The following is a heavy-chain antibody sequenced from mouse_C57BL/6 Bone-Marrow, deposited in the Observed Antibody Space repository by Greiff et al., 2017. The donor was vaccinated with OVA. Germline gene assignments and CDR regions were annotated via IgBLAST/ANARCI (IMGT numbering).Heavy chain of an antibody. D-gene: IGHD2-5*01. CDR2: ISSGGDYI. V-gene: IGHV5-9-1*02. Sequence: EVKVVESGEGLVKPGGSLKLSCAASGFTFSSYAMSWVRQTPEKGLEWVAYISSGGDYIYYADTVKGRFTISRDNARNTLYLQMSSLKSEDTAMYYCTRYGIVKRGWFAYWGQGTLVTVSA. CDR1: GFTFSSYA. CDR3: TRYGIVKRGWFAY. J-gene: IGHJ3*01.